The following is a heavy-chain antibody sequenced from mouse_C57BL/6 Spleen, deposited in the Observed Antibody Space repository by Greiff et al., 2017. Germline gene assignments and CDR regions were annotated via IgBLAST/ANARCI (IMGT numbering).Heavy chain of an antibody. D-gene: IGHD2-4*01. CDR2: IRSKSSNYAT. CDR1: GFTFNTYA. Sequence: EVMLVESGGGLVQPKGSLKLSCAASGFTFNTYAMHWVRQAPGKGLEWVARIRSKSSNYATYYADSVKDRFTISRDDSQSMLYLQMNNLKTEDTAMYYCVRDLSYDYDEGFAYWGQGTLVTVSA. CDR3: VRDLSYDYDEGFAY. V-gene: IGHV10-3*01. J-gene: IGHJ3*01.